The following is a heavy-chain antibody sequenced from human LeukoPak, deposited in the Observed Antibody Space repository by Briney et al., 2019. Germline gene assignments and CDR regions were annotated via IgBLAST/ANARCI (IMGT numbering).Heavy chain of an antibody. D-gene: IGHD2-2*01. CDR2: ITASGDST. CDR3: ARDQCLGTRCYSAAY. J-gene: IGHJ4*02. Sequence: GESLRLPCAASGFTFSNYVMIRVRQAPGKGLEWVSGITASGDSTYYGDSVKGRFTMSSDNSKNTVYLQMNSLKAEDTALYYCARDQCLGTRCYSAAYWGQGTLVTVSS. V-gene: IGHV3-23*01. CDR1: GFTFSNYV.